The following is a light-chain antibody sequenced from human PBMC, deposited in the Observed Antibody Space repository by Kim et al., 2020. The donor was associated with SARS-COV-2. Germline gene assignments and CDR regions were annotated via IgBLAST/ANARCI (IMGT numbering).Light chain of an antibody. CDR1: QDISDF. V-gene: IGKV1-9*01. J-gene: IGKJ4*01. CDR3: QQLNSYS. CDR2: AAS. Sequence: IQLTQSPSSLSASVGDRVTITCRASQDISDFLAWYQQKPGKAPKLLIYAASTLQSGVPSRFSGSGSGTDFTLTISGLQPEDFATYYCQQLNSYSFGGGTKVDIK.